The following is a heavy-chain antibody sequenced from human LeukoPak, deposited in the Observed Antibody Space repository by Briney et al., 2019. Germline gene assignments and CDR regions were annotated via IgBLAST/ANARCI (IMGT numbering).Heavy chain of an antibody. J-gene: IGHJ4*02. CDR3: AKDGNYYDSSGYYCHFDY. Sequence: GGSLRLSCAASGFTFSSYAMGWVRQAPGKGLEWVSAISGSGGSTYYADSVKGRFTISRDNSKNTLYLQMNSLRAEDTAVYYCAKDGNYYDSSGYYCHFDYWGQGTLVTVSS. D-gene: IGHD3-22*01. CDR1: GFTFSSYA. V-gene: IGHV3-23*01. CDR2: ISGSGGST.